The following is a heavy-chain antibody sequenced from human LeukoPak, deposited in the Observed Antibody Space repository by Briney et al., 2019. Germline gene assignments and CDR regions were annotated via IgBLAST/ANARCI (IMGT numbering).Heavy chain of an antibody. CDR2: ISGTSTYI. CDR3: ARGDYYDTSGYLN. V-gene: IGHV3-21*04. D-gene: IGHD3-22*01. CDR1: GFSFSSHS. J-gene: IGHJ4*02. Sequence: GGSLRLSCAASGFSFSSHSMNWVRQAPGKGLEWVSSISGTSTYIYYADSLKGRFTISRDNAKNSLYLQMNSLRAEDTAVYYCARGDYYDTSGYLNWGQGTLVTVSS.